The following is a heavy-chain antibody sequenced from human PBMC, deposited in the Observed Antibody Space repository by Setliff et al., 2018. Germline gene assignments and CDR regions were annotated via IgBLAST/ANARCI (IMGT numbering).Heavy chain of an antibody. D-gene: IGHD4-4*01. CDR1: GGSIRNYY. V-gene: IGHV4-4*08. J-gene: IGHJ5*01. CDR2: IHTGST. Sequence: SETLSLTCTVSGGSIRNYYWSWIRQPPGKGLEWIGQIHTGSTNYNPSLRSRVTISVDMSKNQFSLKLNSVTAADTAVYYCARAPSKVQFDSWGRGILVTVSS. CDR3: ARAPSKVQFDS.